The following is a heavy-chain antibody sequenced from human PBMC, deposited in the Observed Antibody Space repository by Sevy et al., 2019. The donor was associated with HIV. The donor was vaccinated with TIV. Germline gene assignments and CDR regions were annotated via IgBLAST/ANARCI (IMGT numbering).Heavy chain of an antibody. D-gene: IGHD4-17*01. J-gene: IGHJ4*02. CDR2: ISGSGGST. V-gene: IGHV3-23*01. Sequence: GGSLRLSCAASGFTFSSYAMSWVRQAPGKGLEWVSAISGSGGSTYYADSVKGRFTISRDNSKNTLYLQMNSLRAEDTAVYYWAKASYGDYLPFDYWGQGTLVTVSS. CDR1: GFTFSSYA. CDR3: AKASYGDYLPFDY.